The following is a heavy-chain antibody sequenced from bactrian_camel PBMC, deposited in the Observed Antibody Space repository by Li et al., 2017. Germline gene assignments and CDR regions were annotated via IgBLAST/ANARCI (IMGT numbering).Heavy chain of an antibody. J-gene: IGHJ4*01. V-gene: IGHV3-2*01. D-gene: IGHD6*01. CDR3: ATVASGGEPWRCGDWYLEWPYAS. CDR1: GDIVNSDC. Sequence: HVQLVESGGGTVPSGGSLTLSCTFSGDIVNSDCMGWIRQAPGKEREAVAWLQGGRPYTYYTDSVKGRFTISQDEEQRKVYLQMDSLKLEDTAMYYCATVASGGEPWRCGDWYLEWPYASWGQGTQVTVS. CDR2: LQGGRPYT.